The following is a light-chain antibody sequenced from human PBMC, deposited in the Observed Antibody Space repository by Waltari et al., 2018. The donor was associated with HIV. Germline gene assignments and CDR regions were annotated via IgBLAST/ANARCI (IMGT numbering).Light chain of an antibody. CDR1: SSNLGNHY. J-gene: IGLJ2*01. Sequence: QSVLTQPPSVSAAPGQKVTISCSGSSSNLGNHYVSWYQQLPGTAPKLLIYDNNKRPSGIPDRFSGSKSGTSATLGITGLQTGDEADYYCGTWDSSLSAGVIGGGTKLTVL. V-gene: IGLV1-51*01. CDR2: DNN. CDR3: GTWDSSLSAGV.